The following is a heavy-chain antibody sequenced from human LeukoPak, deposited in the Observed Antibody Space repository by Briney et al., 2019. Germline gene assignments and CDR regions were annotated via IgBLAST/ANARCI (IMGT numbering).Heavy chain of an antibody. D-gene: IGHD3-22*01. V-gene: IGHV3-48*04. Sequence: GGSLRLSCAASGFTFNSYSMNWVRQAPGKGLEWTSDISSSSSTIYYADSVKGRFTISRDNAKNSLYLHMNSLRAEDTAVYYCVRDRGPYYFDSSGSYYFDLWGQGTLVTVSS. CDR2: ISSSSSTI. CDR3: VRDRGPYYFDSSGSYYFDL. CDR1: GFTFNSYS. J-gene: IGHJ4*02.